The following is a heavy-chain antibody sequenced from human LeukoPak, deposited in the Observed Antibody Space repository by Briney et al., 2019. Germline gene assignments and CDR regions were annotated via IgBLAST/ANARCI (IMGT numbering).Heavy chain of an antibody. CDR2: IIPIFGTA. Sequence: ASVKVSCKASGGTFSSYAISWVRQAPGQGLEWMGGIIPIFGTANYAQKFQGRVTTTADKSTSTAYMELSSLRSEDTAVYYCASPPPRRGYSYGYDAFDIWGQGTMVTVSS. V-gene: IGHV1-69*06. CDR3: ASPPPRRGYSYGYDAFDI. D-gene: IGHD5-18*01. CDR1: GGTFSSYA. J-gene: IGHJ3*02.